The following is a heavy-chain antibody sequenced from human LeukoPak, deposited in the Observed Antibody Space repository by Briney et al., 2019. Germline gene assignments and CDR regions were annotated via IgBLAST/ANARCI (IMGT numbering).Heavy chain of an antibody. D-gene: IGHD3-22*01. J-gene: IGHJ4*02. CDR2: IKQDGSVK. V-gene: IGHV3-7*04. CDR1: EFTFSKYW. Sequence: GGSLRLPCAASEFTFSKYWMSWVRQAPGKGLEWVGNIKQDGSVKFYVDSVRGRFTISRDNTKNSLYLQMDSVRVEDTAVYYCAGGSGWTTTYWGQGTLVTVSS. CDR3: AGGSGWTTTY.